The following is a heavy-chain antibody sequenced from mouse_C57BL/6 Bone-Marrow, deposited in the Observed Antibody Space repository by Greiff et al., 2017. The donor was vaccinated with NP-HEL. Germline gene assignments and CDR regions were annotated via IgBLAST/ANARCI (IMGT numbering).Heavy chain of an antibody. CDR2: IDPENGDT. D-gene: IGHD1-1*01. V-gene: IGHV14-4*01. Sequence: EVQLQQSGAELVRPGASVKLSCTASGFNIKDDYMHWVKQRPEQGLEWIGWIDPENGDTEYASKFQGKATITADTSSNTAYLQLSSLTSEDTAVYYCTTYVTTVVWGTGTTVTVSS. CDR3: TTYVTTVV. J-gene: IGHJ1*03. CDR1: GFNIKDDY.